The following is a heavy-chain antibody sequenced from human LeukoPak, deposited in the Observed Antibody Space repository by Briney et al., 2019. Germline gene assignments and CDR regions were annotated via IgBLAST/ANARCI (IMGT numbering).Heavy chain of an antibody. Sequence: ASVKISCNASGYTFTIYCISWVRQAPGQGLEWMGWINAYNGNTNYAQKLQRRVTRTTDTSTSTAYMELRSLRSDDTAVYYCARLSSWYYARPPHNLYYWGQGTLVTVSP. CDR2: INAYNGNT. V-gene: IGHV1-18*01. D-gene: IGHD6-13*01. CDR1: GYTFTIYC. J-gene: IGHJ4*02. CDR3: ARLSSWYYARPPHNLYY.